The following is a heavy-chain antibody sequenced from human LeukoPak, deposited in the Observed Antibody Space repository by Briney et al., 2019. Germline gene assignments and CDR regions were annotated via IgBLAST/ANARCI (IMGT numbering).Heavy chain of an antibody. J-gene: IGHJ3*02. Sequence: PSETLSLTCNVSSGSISSYYWSWIRQPPGKGLEWIGYIYYTGSTNYNPSLKSRLTMSVDTSKNQFSLKLSSVTAADTAVYYCARLPGFRDAFDIWGQGTMVTVYS. CDR2: IYYTGST. V-gene: IGHV4-59*08. CDR3: ARLPGFRDAFDI. CDR1: SGSISSYY.